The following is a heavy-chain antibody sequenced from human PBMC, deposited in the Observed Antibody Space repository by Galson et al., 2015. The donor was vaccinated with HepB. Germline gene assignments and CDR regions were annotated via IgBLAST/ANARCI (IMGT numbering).Heavy chain of an antibody. CDR3: ATWEWFGEVNYGMDV. J-gene: IGHJ6*02. CDR1: GYSFTNYW. Sequence: QSGAEVKKPGESLRISCKGSGYSFTNYWISWVRQMPGKGLEWMGRIDPSDSYTNYSPSFQGHVTISSDKSISTAYQQWSSLKASDTAMYYCATWEWFGEVNYGMDVWGQGTTVTVSS. CDR2: IDPSDSYT. D-gene: IGHD3-10*01. V-gene: IGHV5-10-1*01.